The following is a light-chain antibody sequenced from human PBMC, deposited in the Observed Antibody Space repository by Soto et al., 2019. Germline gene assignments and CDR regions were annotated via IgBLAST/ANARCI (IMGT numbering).Light chain of an antibody. J-gene: IGLJ1*01. CDR1: SSDVGGYNY. V-gene: IGLV2-14*01. CDR3: ASYTSSSTRV. Sequence: QSVLTQPASVSGSPGQSITISCTGTSSDVGGYNYVSWYQQHPGQAPKLMIYEVTNRPSGVSNRFSGSRSGNTASLTISGLQPEDEADYYCASYTSSSTRVFGTGTKVTV. CDR2: EVT.